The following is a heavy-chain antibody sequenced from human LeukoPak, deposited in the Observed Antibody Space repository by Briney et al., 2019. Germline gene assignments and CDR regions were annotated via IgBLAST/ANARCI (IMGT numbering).Heavy chain of an antibody. V-gene: IGHV4-30-4*01. CDR1: GGSISSGDYD. CDR2: MYYSGST. J-gene: IGHJ5*02. Sequence: KPSETLSLTCTVSGGSISSGDYDGSWIRQPPGKGLEWIAYMYYSGSTYYNPSLKSRVTMSADTSKTQLPLKLSSATAADTAVYYCARPYYYDTRIDPWGQGILVTVSS. CDR3: ARPYYYDTRIDP. D-gene: IGHD3-22*01.